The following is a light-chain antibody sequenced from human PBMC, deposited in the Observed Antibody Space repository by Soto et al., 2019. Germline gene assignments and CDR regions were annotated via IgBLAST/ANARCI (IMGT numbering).Light chain of an antibody. CDR2: EGN. V-gene: IGLV2-23*01. J-gene: IGLJ2*01. CDR3: CSYAGNTNVV. Sequence: QSVLTQPASVSGSPGQSITISCTGTSSDIGSYNLVSWYQQHPGKAPKLMIYEGNRRPSGVSNRFSGSKSGNTASLTISGLQADDEADYYCCSYAGNTNVVFGGGTKVTVL. CDR1: SSDIGSYNL.